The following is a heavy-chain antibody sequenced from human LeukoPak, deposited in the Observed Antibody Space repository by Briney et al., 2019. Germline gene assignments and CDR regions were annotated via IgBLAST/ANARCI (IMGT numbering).Heavy chain of an antibody. CDR1: GGSISSYY. J-gene: IGHJ6*03. CDR3: ARDRYYGSGSYGTYYYYMDV. D-gene: IGHD3-10*01. V-gene: IGHV4-59*01. CDR2: IYYSGST. Sequence: SETLSLTCTVSGGSISSYYWSWIRQPPGKGLEWIGYIYYSGSTNYNPLKSRVTISVDTSKNQFSLKLSSVTAADTAVYYCARDRYYGSGSYGTYYYYMDVWGKGTTVTISS.